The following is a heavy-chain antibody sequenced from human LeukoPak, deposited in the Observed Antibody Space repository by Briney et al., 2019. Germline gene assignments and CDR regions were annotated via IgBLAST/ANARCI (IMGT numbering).Heavy chain of an antibody. CDR2: IYSGGST. J-gene: IGHJ3*02. CDR1: GFTVSYNY. V-gene: IGHV3-53*01. CDR3: ARDDYGDYGAFDI. D-gene: IGHD4-17*01. Sequence: GGSLRLSCAASGFTVSYNYMTWVRQAPGKGLEWVSVIYSGGSTYYADSVKGRFTISRDNSKNTLYLQMNSLRAEDTAVYYCARDDYGDYGAFDIWGQGTMVTVSS.